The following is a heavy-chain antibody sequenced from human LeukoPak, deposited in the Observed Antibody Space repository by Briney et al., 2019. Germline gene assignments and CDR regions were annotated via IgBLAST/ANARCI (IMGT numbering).Heavy chain of an antibody. CDR2: INHSGST. J-gene: IGHJ4*02. CDR3: ASTKSRYFDWLYRY. V-gene: IGHV4-34*01. CDR1: GGSFSGYY. D-gene: IGHD3-9*01. Sequence: SETLSLTCAVYGGSFSGYYWSWIRQPPGKGLEWIGEINHSGSTNYNPSLKSRVTISVDTSKNQFSLKLSPVTAADTAVYYCASTKSRYFDWLYRYWGQGTLVTVSS.